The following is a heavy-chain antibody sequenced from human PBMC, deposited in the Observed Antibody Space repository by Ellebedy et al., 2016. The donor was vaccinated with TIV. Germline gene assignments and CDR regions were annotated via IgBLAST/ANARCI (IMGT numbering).Heavy chain of an antibody. CDR3: AREDGRWLQRGAFDI. V-gene: IGHV3-7*04. CDR1: GFTFSSYW. D-gene: IGHD5-24*01. Sequence: GESLKISXAASGFTFSSYWMSWVRQAPGKGLEWVANIKQDGSEKYYVDSVKGRFTISRDNAKNSLYLQMNSLRAEDTAVYYCAREDGRWLQRGAFDIWGQGTMVTVSS. CDR2: IKQDGSEK. J-gene: IGHJ3*02.